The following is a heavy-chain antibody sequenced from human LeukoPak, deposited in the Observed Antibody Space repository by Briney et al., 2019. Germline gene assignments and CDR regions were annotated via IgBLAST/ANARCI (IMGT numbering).Heavy chain of an antibody. V-gene: IGHV1-18*01. CDR2: ISAYNGNT. J-gene: IGHJ6*02. Sequence: ASVKVSCKASGYTFTSYGISWVRQAPGQGLEWMGWISAYNGNTNYAQKLQGRVTMTTDTSTSTAYMELRSLRSDDTAVYYCARAGYYGSGSYYNGFDYYYYGIDVWGQGTTVTVSS. CDR3: ARAGYYGSGSYYNGFDYYYYGIDV. D-gene: IGHD3-10*01. CDR1: GYTFTSYG.